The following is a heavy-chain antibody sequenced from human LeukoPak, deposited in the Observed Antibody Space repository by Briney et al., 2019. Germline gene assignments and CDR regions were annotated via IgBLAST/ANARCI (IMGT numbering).Heavy chain of an antibody. CDR2: INPNSGGT. J-gene: IGHJ6*03. CDR1: GYTFTGYY. CDR3: ARGPGGRSGYYPLEDYYYYYYMDV. Sequence: ASVKVSCKASGYTFTGYYIHWVRQAPGQGLEWMGWINPNSGGTNYAQKLQGRVTMTTDTSTSTAYMELRSLRSDDTAVYYCARGPGGRSGYYPLEDYYYYYYMDVWGKGTTVTVSS. D-gene: IGHD3-22*01. V-gene: IGHV1-2*02.